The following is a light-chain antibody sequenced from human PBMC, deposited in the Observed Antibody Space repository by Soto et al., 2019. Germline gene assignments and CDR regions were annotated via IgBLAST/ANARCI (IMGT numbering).Light chain of an antibody. CDR1: QSLSSSY. Sequence: VMTQSPGTLSLSPGEGATLSCRASQSLSSSYLVWYQQRPGQPPNLLIFGASHRAPDIPDRFSGSGSGTDFTLTISRLEPEDFAVYYCQQYGSSIQTFGQGTKVDI. V-gene: IGKV3-20*01. J-gene: IGKJ1*01. CDR2: GAS. CDR3: QQYGSSIQT.